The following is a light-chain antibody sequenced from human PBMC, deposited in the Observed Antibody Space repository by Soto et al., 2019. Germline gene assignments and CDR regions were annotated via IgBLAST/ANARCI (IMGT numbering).Light chain of an antibody. V-gene: IGKV3-15*01. CDR3: QQYNNWQT. CDR2: GAS. Sequence: EIVMTQSPVTLSVSPGERATISCRASQSVSSNLAWYQQKPGQAPRLLIYGASTRATGIPARFSGSGSGTEFTLTISSLQSEDFAVYYCQQYNNWQTFGQGTKVEIK. J-gene: IGKJ1*01. CDR1: QSVSSN.